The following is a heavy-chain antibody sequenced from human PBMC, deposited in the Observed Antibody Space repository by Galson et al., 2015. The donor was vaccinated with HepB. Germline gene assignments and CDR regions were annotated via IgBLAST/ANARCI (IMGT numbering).Heavy chain of an antibody. J-gene: IGHJ4*02. D-gene: IGHD2-2*02. Sequence: SVKVSCKASGYSFSIYGFNWVRQAPGQGLEWMGWISTYNGNTNYAQKFQGRVTLTTDTSTAKAYMELRSLRSDDTAVYYCARDWFHCSSANCYTPVGGHWGQGTLVTVSS. V-gene: IGHV1-18*01. CDR1: GYSFSIYG. CDR3: ARDWFHCSSANCYTPVGGH. CDR2: ISTYNGNT.